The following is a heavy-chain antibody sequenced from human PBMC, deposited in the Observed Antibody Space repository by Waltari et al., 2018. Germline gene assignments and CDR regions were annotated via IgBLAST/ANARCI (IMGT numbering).Heavy chain of an antibody. J-gene: IGHJ6*03. V-gene: IGHV3-30-3*01. CDR2: ISYDGSNK. Sequence: QVQLVESGGGVVQPGRSLRLSCAASGFTFSSYAMHWVRQAPGKGLEWVAVISYDGSNKYYADSVKGRFTISRDNSKNTLYLQMNSLRAEDTAVYYCARDGGYYDFWSGYPGGYYYYMDVWGKGTTVTISS. D-gene: IGHD3-3*01. CDR1: GFTFSSYA. CDR3: ARDGGYYDFWSGYPGGYYYYMDV.